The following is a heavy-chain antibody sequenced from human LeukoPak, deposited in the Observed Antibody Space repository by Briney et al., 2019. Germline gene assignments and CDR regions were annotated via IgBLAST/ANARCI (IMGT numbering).Heavy chain of an antibody. V-gene: IGHV4-59*01. CDR1: RGSISGYY. D-gene: IGHD7-27*01. J-gene: IGHJ4*02. CDR3: VRGLSWGSGSGYFDF. Sequence: PSETLSLTCTVSRGSISGYYWSWVRQPPGKGLEWIGYFYYSVTTNYNPSLKSRVTISVDTSKNQFSLNPTSVTAADTAVYYCVRGLSWGSGSGYFDFWGQGTLVTVSS. CDR2: FYYSVTT.